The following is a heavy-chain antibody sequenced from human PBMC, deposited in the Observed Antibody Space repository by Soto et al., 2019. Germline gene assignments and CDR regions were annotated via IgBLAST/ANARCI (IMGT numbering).Heavy chain of an antibody. Sequence: SLRLSCAASGFTFSNYAMNWVRQAPGKGLEWVSGISGNSGFTYYTDSAKGRFTIARDNSNSTLFLQMNSLRAEDTAVYYCAKSGLFDSSGYHHPHFDSWGPGALVTVSS. CDR3: AKSGLFDSSGYHHPHFDS. D-gene: IGHD3-22*01. J-gene: IGHJ4*02. CDR2: ISGNSGFT. CDR1: GFTFSNYA. V-gene: IGHV3-23*01.